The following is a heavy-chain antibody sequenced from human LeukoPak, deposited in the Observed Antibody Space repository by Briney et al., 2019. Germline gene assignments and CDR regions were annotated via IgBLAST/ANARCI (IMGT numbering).Heavy chain of an antibody. Sequence: YPSETLSLTCTVSGGSISSYYWSWIRQPPGKGLEWIGDFSYSGSTNYNPSLKSRVTISVDTSKNQFSLKLTSVTAADTAVYYCARTKREGYYGSGSPRYYYYMDVWGKGTTVTVSS. CDR3: ARTKREGYYGSGSPRYYYYMDV. D-gene: IGHD3-10*01. V-gene: IGHV4-59*01. J-gene: IGHJ6*03. CDR1: GGSISSYY. CDR2: FSYSGST.